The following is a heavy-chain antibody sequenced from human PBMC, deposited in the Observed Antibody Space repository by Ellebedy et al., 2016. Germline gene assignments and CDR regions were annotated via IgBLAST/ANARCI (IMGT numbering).Heavy chain of an antibody. CDR1: GFTFSNYA. D-gene: IGHD1-26*01. V-gene: IGHV3-30-3*01. J-gene: IGHJ4*02. CDR3: AKGSVGAIGSSNFDY. CDR2: ISYDGSNK. Sequence: GESLKISXAASGFTFSNYAMHWVRQAPGKGLEWVAVISYDGSNKYYADSVKGRFIISRDKSKNTLYLQMNSLRAEDTALYYCAKGSVGAIGSSNFDYWGQGTLVTVSS.